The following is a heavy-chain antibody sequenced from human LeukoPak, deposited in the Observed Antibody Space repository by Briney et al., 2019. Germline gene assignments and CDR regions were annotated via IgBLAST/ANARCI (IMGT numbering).Heavy chain of an antibody. V-gene: IGHV4-38-2*02. CDR2: VHQSGST. J-gene: IGHJ4*02. D-gene: IGHD1-14*01. CDR1: GYSISRGYH. CDR3: ARVNFNPDY. Sequence: PSETLSLTCTVSGYSISRGYHWGWVRQPPGEGLEWIGSVHQSGSTYYNPSLKSRLTMSADASKNQFSLKLDSVTAADTAVYYCARVNFNPDYWGQGTLVTVSS.